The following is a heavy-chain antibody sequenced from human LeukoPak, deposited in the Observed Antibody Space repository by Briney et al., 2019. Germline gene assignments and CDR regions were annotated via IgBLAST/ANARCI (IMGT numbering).Heavy chain of an antibody. CDR3: ARGLNNRKSGRRFDVFEI. J-gene: IGHJ3*02. D-gene: IGHD1-14*01. V-gene: IGHV4-59*01. CDR2: IYYSGST. CDR1: GGSISSYY. Sequence: PSETLSLTCTVSGGSISSYYWSWIRQPPGKGLEWIGYIYYSGSTNYNPSLKSRVTISADTSKNQFSLRLTSVTAADTAVYYCARGLNNRKSGRRFDVFEIWGQGTMVTVSS.